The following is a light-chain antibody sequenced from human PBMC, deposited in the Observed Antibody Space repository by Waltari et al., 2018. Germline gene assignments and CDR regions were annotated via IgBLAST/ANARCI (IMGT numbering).Light chain of an antibody. CDR1: LSIDDS. J-gene: IGKJ2*01. Sequence: EIVMTQSPATLSVSRGGSATLSCRASLSIDDSLAWYQQKPGHPPRLLIHGASTRDTGIPVRFSGSGSGTEFTLTISSLQSEDFAIYYCQQYNNWPYTFGQGTKLEIK. CDR3: QQYNNWPYT. CDR2: GAS. V-gene: IGKV3-15*01.